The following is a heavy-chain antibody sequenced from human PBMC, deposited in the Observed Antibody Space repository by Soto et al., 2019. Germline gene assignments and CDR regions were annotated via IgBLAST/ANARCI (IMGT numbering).Heavy chain of an antibody. CDR1: SDYISGLY. CDR3: ARASQCKSYFDRFAWLDY. CDR2: IYSSGET. V-gene: IGHV4-4*07. Sequence: PSDTRSLTCTVSSDYISGLYGTWIRQPAGKGLEWIGRIYSSGETNYNPSLTGRVIMSLDTSKNQFSLKLTSVTAADTAVYYCARASQCKSYFDRFAWLDYWGQGTLVTLS. D-gene: IGHD3-9*01. J-gene: IGHJ4*02.